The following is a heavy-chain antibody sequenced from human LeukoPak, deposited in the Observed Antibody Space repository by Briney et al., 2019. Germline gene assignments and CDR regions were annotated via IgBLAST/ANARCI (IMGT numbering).Heavy chain of an antibody. J-gene: IGHJ4*02. V-gene: IGHV3-74*01. CDR1: GNYW. CDR3: ARGPNSNWSGLDF. Sequence: GGSLRLSCAASGNYWMHWVRQAPGKGLVWVLRISPTGSTTSYADSVKGRFTVSRDNAKNTLYLQVNNLRAEDTAVYYCARGPNSNWSGLDFWGQGTLLTVSS. D-gene: IGHD6-6*01. CDR2: ISPTGSTT.